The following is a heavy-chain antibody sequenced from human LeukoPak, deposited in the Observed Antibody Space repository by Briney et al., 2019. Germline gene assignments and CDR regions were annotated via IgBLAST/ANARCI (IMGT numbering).Heavy chain of an antibody. CDR1: GFTFSSYW. D-gene: IGHD3-9*01. CDR3: ARDPGPDFDWSLGYFDY. V-gene: IGHV3-7*01. CDR2: IKQDGSEK. Sequence: GGSLRLSCAASGFTFSSYWMSWVRQAPGKGLEWVANIKQDGSEKYYVDSEKGRFTISRDNAKNSLYLQMNSLRAEDTAVYYCARDPGPDFDWSLGYFDYWGQGTLVTVSS. J-gene: IGHJ4*02.